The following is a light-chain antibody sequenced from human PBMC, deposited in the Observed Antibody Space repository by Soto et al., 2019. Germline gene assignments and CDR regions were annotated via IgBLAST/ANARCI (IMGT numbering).Light chain of an antibody. CDR3: SSYTSSSTLFYV. J-gene: IGLJ1*01. CDR2: DVS. Sequence: QSVLTQPASVSWSPGQSITISCTGTSSDVGGYNYVSWYQQHPGKAPKLMIYDVSNRPSGVSNRFSGSKSGNTASLTISGLQAEDEADYYCSSYTSSSTLFYVFGTGTKVT. CDR1: SSDVGGYNY. V-gene: IGLV2-14*01.